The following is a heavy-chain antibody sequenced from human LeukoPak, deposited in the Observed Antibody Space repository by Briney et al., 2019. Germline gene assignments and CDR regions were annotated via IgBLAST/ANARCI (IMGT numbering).Heavy chain of an antibody. Sequence: GGSLRLSCAASGVTLSSYAMSWVRQAPGKGLEWVSAISGSGGSTYYADSVKGRFTISRDNSKNTLYLQMNSLRAEDTAVYYCAKDRESPYYYDSSGYFEYFQHWSQGTLVTVSS. J-gene: IGHJ1*01. CDR1: GVTLSSYA. D-gene: IGHD3-22*01. V-gene: IGHV3-23*01. CDR2: ISGSGGST. CDR3: AKDRESPYYYDSSGYFEYFQH.